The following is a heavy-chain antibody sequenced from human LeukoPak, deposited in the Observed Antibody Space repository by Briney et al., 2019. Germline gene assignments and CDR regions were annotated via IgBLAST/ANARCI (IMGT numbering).Heavy chain of an antibody. CDR1: GFTFSRHA. CDR2: ISYDGYTK. D-gene: IGHD5-24*01. J-gene: IGHJ4*02. Sequence: PGGSLRLSCAASGFTFSRHAIHWVRQAPGKGLEWVAVISYDGYTKYYADSVKGRFTISRDNSKNTLYLQMNSLKTEDTAVYYCTPLPAMATIGYWGQGTLVTVSS. V-gene: IGHV3-30*04. CDR3: TPLPAMATIGY.